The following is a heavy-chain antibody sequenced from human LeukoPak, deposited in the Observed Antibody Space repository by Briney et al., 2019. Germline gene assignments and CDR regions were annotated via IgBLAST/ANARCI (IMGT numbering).Heavy chain of an antibody. CDR2: INPNSGDT. CDR1: GYTFTGYY. J-gene: IGHJ4*02. V-gene: IGHV1-2*02. CDR3: ARAEIYVQSRCCSGGTCYRFDY. D-gene: IGHD2-15*01. Sequence: GASVKVSCKASGYTFTGYYMHWVRQAPGQGLEWMGWINPNSGDTNYAQKFQGRVTMTRDTSISTAYMELSRLTSDDTAVYYCARAEIYVQSRCCSGGTCYRFDYWGQGTLVTVSS.